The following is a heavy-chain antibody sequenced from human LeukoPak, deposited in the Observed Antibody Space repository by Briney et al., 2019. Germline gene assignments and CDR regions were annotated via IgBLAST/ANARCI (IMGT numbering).Heavy chain of an antibody. Sequence: PGGFLRLSCAASGFTFSNYGMRWVRQAPGMGLEWVSTISYSGGSTFYADSVRGRFTISRDNSKNTLYLQMNSLRAEDTAVYYCASRGCSGGSCYSGDYWGQGTLVTVSS. V-gene: IGHV3-23*01. J-gene: IGHJ4*02. CDR1: GFTFSNYG. CDR3: ASRGCSGGSCYSGDY. D-gene: IGHD2-15*01. CDR2: ISYSGGST.